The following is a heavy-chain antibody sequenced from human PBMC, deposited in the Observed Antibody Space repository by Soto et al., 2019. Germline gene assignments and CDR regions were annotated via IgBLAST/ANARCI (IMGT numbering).Heavy chain of an antibody. CDR3: ARDYGSGSYYYMDV. J-gene: IGHJ6*03. D-gene: IGHD3-10*01. CDR1: GFTFSSYG. Sequence: PGGSLRLSCAASGFTFSSYGMHWVRQAPGKGLEWVAAIWYDGSNKYYVDSVKGRFTISRDNSKNTLYLQMNSLRAEDTAVYYCARDYGSGSYYYMDVWGKGTTVTVSS. CDR2: IWYDGSNK. V-gene: IGHV3-33*01.